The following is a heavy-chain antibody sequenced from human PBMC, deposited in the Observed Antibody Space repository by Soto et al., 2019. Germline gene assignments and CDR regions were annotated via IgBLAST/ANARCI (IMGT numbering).Heavy chain of an antibody. CDR2: INAGNGDT. CDR1: GYTFTTYT. Sequence: ASVKVSFKPSGYTFTTYTMHWVRQAPGQRLEWMGWINAGNGDTKYSQKFQGRVIITRDTSASTAYMELSSLRSEDTAVYYCARDRPEYYYGMDVWGQGTTVTVSS. CDR3: ARDRPEYYYGMDV. V-gene: IGHV1-3*01. J-gene: IGHJ6*02.